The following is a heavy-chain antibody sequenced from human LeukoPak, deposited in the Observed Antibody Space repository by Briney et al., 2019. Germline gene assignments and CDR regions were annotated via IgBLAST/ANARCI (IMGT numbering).Heavy chain of an antibody. CDR3: ARDWRPEYYYDSSGPGR. Sequence: PGGSLRLSCAASGNYWMHWVRQAPGKGLVWVSHINSDGSWTSYADSVKGRFTISRDDAKNSLYLQMSSLRAEDTAVYYCARDWRPEYYYDSSGPGRWGQGTLVTVSS. D-gene: IGHD3-22*01. V-gene: IGHV3-74*01. CDR1: GNYW. CDR2: INSDGSWT. J-gene: IGHJ4*02.